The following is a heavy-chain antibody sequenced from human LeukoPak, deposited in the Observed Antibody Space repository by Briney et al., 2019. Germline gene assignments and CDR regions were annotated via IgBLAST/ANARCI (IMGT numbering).Heavy chain of an antibody. D-gene: IGHD5-18*01. Sequence: SETLSLTCAVYGGSFSDYYWSWIRQPPGKGLEWIGEINDSGSTKYNPSLKSRVTISVDTSKNQFSLKLSSVTAADTAVYYCARSSYGYGNWFDPWGQGTLVTVSS. CDR3: ARSSYGYGNWFDP. V-gene: IGHV4-34*01. J-gene: IGHJ5*02. CDR2: INDSGST. CDR1: GGSFSDYY.